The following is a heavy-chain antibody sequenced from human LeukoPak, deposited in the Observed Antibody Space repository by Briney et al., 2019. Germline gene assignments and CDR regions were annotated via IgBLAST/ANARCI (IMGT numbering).Heavy chain of an antibody. Sequence: SVKVSCKASGYTFTSYGISWVRQAPGQGLEWMGWISAYNGNTNYAQKLQGRVTMTTDTSSTTAYMELRSLRSDDAAVYYCSCRGHYDSSGYHNDGFDVWGQGTMVTVSS. CDR1: GYTFTSYG. CDR3: SCRGHYDSSGYHNDGFDV. V-gene: IGHV1-18*01. D-gene: IGHD3-22*01. CDR2: ISAYNGNT. J-gene: IGHJ3*01.